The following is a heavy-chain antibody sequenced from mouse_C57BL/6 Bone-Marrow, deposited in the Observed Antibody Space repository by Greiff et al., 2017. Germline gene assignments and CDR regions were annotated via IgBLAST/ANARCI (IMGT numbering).Heavy chain of an antibody. CDR1: GYTFTSSG. CDR3: ARDGYYDALDY. V-gene: IGHV1-81*01. D-gene: IGHD2-3*01. Sequence: QVQLKQSGAELARPGASVKLSCKASGYTFTSSGISWVKQRTGQGLEWIGEIYPRSGNTYYNEKFKGKATLTADKSSSTAYMELRSLPSEVSAVSFCARDGYYDALDYWGQGTTVTASS. J-gene: IGHJ4*01. CDR2: IYPRSGNT.